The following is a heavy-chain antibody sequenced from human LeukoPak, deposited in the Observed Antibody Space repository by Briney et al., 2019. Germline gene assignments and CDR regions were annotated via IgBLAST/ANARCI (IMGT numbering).Heavy chain of an antibody. V-gene: IGHV4-39*07. Sequence: SETLSLTCSVSGDSISLSFYYWGWIRQPPGKALEWIGSVYYSGTTSYNPSLKSRVTISVDTSKNQFSLKLSSVTAADTAVYYCARAHYGSGSYYPYAYYYYYMDVWGKGTTVTISS. CDR1: GDSISLSFYY. J-gene: IGHJ6*03. CDR2: VYYSGTT. CDR3: ARAHYGSGSYYPYAYYYYYMDV. D-gene: IGHD3-10*01.